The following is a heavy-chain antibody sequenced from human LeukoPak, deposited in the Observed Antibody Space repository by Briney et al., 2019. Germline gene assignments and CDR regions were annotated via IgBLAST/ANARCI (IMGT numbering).Heavy chain of an antibody. CDR2: MFYRGST. V-gene: IGHV4-39*07. D-gene: IGHD3-22*01. CDR3: ARTYYYDSSGPFY. CDR1: GGSISSSSYY. Sequence: PSETLSLTCTVSGGSISSSSYYWGWTRQPPGKGLEWIGSMFYRGSTLYNPSLKSRVTISVDTSKNHFSLKLSSVTAADTAVYYCARTYYYDSSGPFYWGQGTLVTVSS. J-gene: IGHJ4*02.